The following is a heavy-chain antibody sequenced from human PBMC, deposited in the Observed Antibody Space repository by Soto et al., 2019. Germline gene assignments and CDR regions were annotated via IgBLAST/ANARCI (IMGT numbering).Heavy chain of an antibody. CDR3: ARAWGRGYSYGRWFDY. CDR2: IYYSGST. J-gene: IGHJ4*02. V-gene: IGHV4-59*01. CDR1: GGSISSYY. Sequence: SETLSPTCTVSGGSISSYYWSWIRQLQGKGLEWIGYIYYSGSTNYNPSLKSRVTISVDTSKNQFSLKLSSVTASDTAVYDCARAWGRGYSYGRWFDYWGQGTLVTVSS. D-gene: IGHD5-18*01.